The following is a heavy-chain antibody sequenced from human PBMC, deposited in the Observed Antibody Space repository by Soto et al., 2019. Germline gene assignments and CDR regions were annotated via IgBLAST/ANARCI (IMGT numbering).Heavy chain of an antibody. CDR3: PRELGLLFDM. D-gene: IGHD3-16*01. V-gene: IGHV3-7*04. Sequence: TGGSLRLSCAASGFTFSTYAMAWVRQAPGKGLEWVANIKQDGSDTYYVDSVKGRFTISRDNAKNPLSLQMNSLRAEDRAVYYGPRELGLLFDMGAQGTMVTVS. J-gene: IGHJ3*02. CDR1: GFTFSTYA. CDR2: IKQDGSDT.